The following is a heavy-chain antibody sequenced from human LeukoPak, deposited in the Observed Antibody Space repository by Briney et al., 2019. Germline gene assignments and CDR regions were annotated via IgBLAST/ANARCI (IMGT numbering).Heavy chain of an antibody. CDR1: GFTLSEYS. V-gene: IGHV3-21*01. J-gene: IGHJ4*02. Sequence: GGSLRLSCAASGFTLSEYSVKWVRQAAGQGLEWVSFISTSSSHIYYADSVKGRFTISRDNARNSVSLQMNSLRAEDTAVYYCARQVSGYGSGSFYFDYWGQGMLVTVSS. D-gene: IGHD3-10*01. CDR2: ISTSSSHI. CDR3: ARQVSGYGSGSFYFDY.